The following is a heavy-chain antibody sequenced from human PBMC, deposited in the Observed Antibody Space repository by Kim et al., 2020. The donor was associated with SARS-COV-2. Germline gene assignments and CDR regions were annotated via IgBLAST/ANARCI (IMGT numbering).Heavy chain of an antibody. Sequence: GGSLRLSCAASGFTFSSYGMHWVRQAPGKGLEWVAVISYDGSNKYYADSVKGRFTISRDNSKNTLYLQMNSLRAEDTAVYYCAKETGRYNWNDVGSFDI. D-gene: IGHD1-20*01. CDR2: ISYDGSNK. CDR1: GFTFSSYG. V-gene: IGHV3-30*18. CDR3: AKETGRYNWNDVGSFDI. J-gene: IGHJ3*02.